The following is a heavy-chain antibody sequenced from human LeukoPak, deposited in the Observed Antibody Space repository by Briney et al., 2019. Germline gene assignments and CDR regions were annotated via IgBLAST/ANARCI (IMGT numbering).Heavy chain of an antibody. Sequence: ASVKVSCTASGYTFTTYGITWVRQAPGQGLEWMGWISAYNGKTNYAQKFQGRITMTTDTSTSTDYMELRSLSSDDTAVYYCARDGTTGTTFRFDPWGQGTQVTVYS. J-gene: IGHJ5*02. CDR1: GYTFTTYG. D-gene: IGHD1-1*01. V-gene: IGHV1-18*04. CDR2: ISAYNGKT. CDR3: ARDGTTGTTFRFDP.